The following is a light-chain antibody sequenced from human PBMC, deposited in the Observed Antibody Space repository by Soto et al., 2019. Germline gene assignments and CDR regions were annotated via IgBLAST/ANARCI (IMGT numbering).Light chain of an antibody. CDR2: DTN. Sequence: QSVVTQEPSLTVSPEGTVTLTCGSNTGAVTSGHYPYWFQQKPGQAPRTLIYDTNNKHSWTPARFSGSLLGDKAALTLSGAQPEDEAEYYCSLSYGAFAMFGGGTKVTVL. J-gene: IGLJ3*02. CDR1: TGAVTSGHY. CDR3: SLSYGAFAM. V-gene: IGLV7-46*01.